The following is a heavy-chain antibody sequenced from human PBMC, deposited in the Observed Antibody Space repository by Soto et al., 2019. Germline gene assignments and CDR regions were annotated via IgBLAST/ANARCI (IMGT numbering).Heavy chain of an antibody. Sequence: ASVKVSCKASGGTFSSYAISWVRQAPGQGLEWMGGIIPIFGTANYAQKFQGRVTITADESASTAYMELSSLRSEDTAVCYCARGTMVRGVRPYYYYGMDVWGQGTTVTVSS. V-gene: IGHV1-69*13. CDR2: IIPIFGTA. D-gene: IGHD3-10*01. J-gene: IGHJ6*02. CDR3: ARGTMVRGVRPYYYYGMDV. CDR1: GGTFSSYA.